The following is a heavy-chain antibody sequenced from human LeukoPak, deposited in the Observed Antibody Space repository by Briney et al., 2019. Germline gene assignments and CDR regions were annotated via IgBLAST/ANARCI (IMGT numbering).Heavy chain of an antibody. V-gene: IGHV4-61*02. CDR2: IYTSGST. CDR1: GGSISSGSYY. D-gene: IGHD1-26*01. CDR3: ATPYSGGYHGLDI. J-gene: IGHJ3*02. Sequence: SETLSLTCTVSGGSISSGSYYWSWIRQPAGKGLEWIGRIYTSGSTYYNPSLKSRVTISVDTSKNQFSLKLNSVTAADTAVYYCATPYSGGYHGLDIWGQGTMVTVSS.